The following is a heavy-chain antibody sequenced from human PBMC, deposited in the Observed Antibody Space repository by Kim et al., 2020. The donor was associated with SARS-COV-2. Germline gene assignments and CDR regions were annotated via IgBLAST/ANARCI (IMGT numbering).Heavy chain of an antibody. D-gene: IGHD6-19*01. V-gene: IGHV3-23*01. CDR3: AAGYSSGWYVSPFDY. CDR2: ISGSGGST. CDR1: GFTFSSYA. J-gene: IGHJ4*02. Sequence: GGSLRLSCAASGFTFSSYAMSWVRQAPGKGLEWVSAISGSGGSTYYADSVKGRFTISRDNSKNTLYLQMNSLRAEDTAVYYCAAGYSSGWYVSPFDYWGQGTLVTVSS.